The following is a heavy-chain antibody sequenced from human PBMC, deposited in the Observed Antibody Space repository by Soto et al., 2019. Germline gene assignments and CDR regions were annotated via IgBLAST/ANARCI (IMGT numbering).Heavy chain of an antibody. Sequence: SETLSLTCTVSGGFITSSSSYWVWIRQPPGKGLEWVGSIYYLGNTYYNPSLGSRVTISVDTSKNQFSLKLRSVTAADTAVFYCAGLYRYESSGYHLNYCGQGTLVTVSS. D-gene: IGHD3-22*01. CDR3: AGLYRYESSGYHLNY. CDR2: IYYLGNT. J-gene: IGHJ4*02. V-gene: IGHV4-39*01. CDR1: GGFITSSSSY.